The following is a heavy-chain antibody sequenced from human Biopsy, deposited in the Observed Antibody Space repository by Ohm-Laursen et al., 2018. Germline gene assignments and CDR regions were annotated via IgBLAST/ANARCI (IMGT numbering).Heavy chain of an antibody. CDR3: ARLGSGDYFPTFFDF. CDR2: VFYSANT. J-gene: IGHJ4*02. Sequence: TLSLTGTVSGASVNGGSWYWNWIRHHPGWGLEWIGIVFYSANTYYNPSLKTRATISVDTSKNQFSLKLSSVTAADTAVYYCARLGSGDYFPTFFDFWGQGALVTVSS. V-gene: IGHV4-31*03. CDR1: GASVNGGSWY. D-gene: IGHD5-12*01.